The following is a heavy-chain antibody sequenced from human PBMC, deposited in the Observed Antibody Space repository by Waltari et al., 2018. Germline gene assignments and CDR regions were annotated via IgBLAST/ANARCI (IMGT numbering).Heavy chain of an antibody. CDR2: IYTGGST. CDR1: GGSISSYY. V-gene: IGHV4-4*07. CDR3: ARGYCSSTSCYLFDY. J-gene: IGHJ4*02. Sequence: QVQLQESGPGLVKPSETLSLTCTFSGGSISSYYWSWIRQPAGKGLEWIGRIYTGGSTNYNPSLKIRVTMSVDTSKNQFSLKRSSVTAADTAVYYCARGYCSSTSCYLFDYWGQGTLVTVSS. D-gene: IGHD2-2*01.